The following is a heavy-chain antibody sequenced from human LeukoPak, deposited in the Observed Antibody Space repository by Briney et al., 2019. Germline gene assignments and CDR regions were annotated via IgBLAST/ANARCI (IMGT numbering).Heavy chain of an antibody. CDR1: GFTFSSYA. Sequence: GGSLRLSCAASGFTFSSYAMSWVRQAPGKGLEWVSAISGSSGSTYYADSVKGRFTISRDKSKNTLYLQMNSLRAEDTAVYYCAKGPNFWLTPIAFAVWGQGEMVTVSS. CDR2: ISGSSGST. V-gene: IGHV3-23*01. J-gene: IGHJ3*01. CDR3: AKGPNFWLTPIAFAV. D-gene: IGHD2-15*01.